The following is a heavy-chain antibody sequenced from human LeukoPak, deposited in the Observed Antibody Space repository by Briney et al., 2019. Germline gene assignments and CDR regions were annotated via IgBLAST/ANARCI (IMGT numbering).Heavy chain of an antibody. Sequence: PGGSLSLSCAVSGITLSNYGMSWVRQAPGKGLEWVAGISGSGGGTNYADSVKGRFTISRDNPKNTLFLQMNSLRAEDTAVYFCAKRGVVIRVILVGFHKEAYYFDSWGQGALVTVSS. CDR3: AKRGVVIRVILVGFHKEAYYFDS. CDR1: GITLSNYG. CDR2: ISGSGGGT. V-gene: IGHV3-23*01. J-gene: IGHJ4*02. D-gene: IGHD3-22*01.